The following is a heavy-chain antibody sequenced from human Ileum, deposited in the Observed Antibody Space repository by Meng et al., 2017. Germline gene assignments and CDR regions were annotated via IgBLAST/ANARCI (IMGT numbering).Heavy chain of an antibody. CDR3: ARGTITPPGTGWGCFCDF. D-gene: IGHD1-1*01. CDR1: GFTFNNHA. J-gene: IGHJ4*02. Sequence: GESLKISWAASGFTFNNHAMSWVRQAPGKGLEWVSHISGSGDTSHYTDSVKGRFSISRDNSRNTLYLQMNSLTAEDTAVYYCARGTITPPGTGWGCFCDFWGLGTLVTVSS. CDR2: ISGSGDTS. V-gene: IGHV3-23*01.